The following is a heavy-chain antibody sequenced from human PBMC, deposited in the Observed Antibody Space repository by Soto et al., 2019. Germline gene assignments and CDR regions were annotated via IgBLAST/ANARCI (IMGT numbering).Heavy chain of an antibody. Sequence: EVQLVESGGGLVQPGGSLRLSCATSGFILSDCAMNWVRQAPGKGLEWVSYISSSSSVIDYADPVKGRFTVSRDNARYSLYLQMNCLRAEDTAVYYCARDLSWGSNWYYYMDVWGKVTTGTVSS. J-gene: IGHJ6*03. D-gene: IGHD7-27*01. CDR2: ISSSSSVI. CDR3: ARDLSWGSNWYYYMDV. CDR1: GFILSDCA. V-gene: IGHV3-48*01.